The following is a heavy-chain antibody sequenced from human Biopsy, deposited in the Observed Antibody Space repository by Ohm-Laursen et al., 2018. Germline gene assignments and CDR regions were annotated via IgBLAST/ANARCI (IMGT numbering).Heavy chain of an antibody. J-gene: IGHJ5*02. D-gene: IGHD3-22*01. CDR3: TRGGYYYDSLAYYYWFDP. Sequence: SSVKVSCNASGCTFTSYHVHWVRQAPGQGLEWMGWINAKTGDTNYAQKFQGRVTMTRDTSISTAYVDLSSLRSDDTAVYYCTRGGYYYDSLAYYYWFDPWGQGTLVTVSS. V-gene: IGHV1-2*02. CDR2: INAKTGDT. CDR1: GCTFTSYH.